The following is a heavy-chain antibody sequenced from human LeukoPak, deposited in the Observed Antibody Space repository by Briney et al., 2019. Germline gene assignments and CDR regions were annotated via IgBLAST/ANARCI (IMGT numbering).Heavy chain of an antibody. Sequence: GGSLRLSRAASGFTFSIYAMTGVGQAPGEGLEWGSVSSGSGSNTDYADSVKGRCTISRDNSKTTLSLQMSSLRAEDTAVYYCAKVVGTGTTPTDYWGQGTLVTVSS. V-gene: IGHV3-23*01. CDR2: SSGSGSNT. D-gene: IGHD1-1*01. CDR3: AKVVGTGTTPTDY. CDR1: GFTFSIYA. J-gene: IGHJ4*02.